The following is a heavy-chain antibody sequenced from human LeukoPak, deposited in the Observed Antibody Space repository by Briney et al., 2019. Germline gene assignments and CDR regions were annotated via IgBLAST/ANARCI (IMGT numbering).Heavy chain of an antibody. D-gene: IGHD2-2*02. J-gene: IGHJ4*02. CDR3: ASAGYCSSTSCYTGPFDY. CDR1: GGSISSYY. Sequence: SETLSLTCTVSGGSISSYYWSWIRQPPGKGLEWIGYIYYSGSTNYNPSLKSRVTISVDTSKNQFSLKLSSVTAADTAVYYCASAGYCSSTSCYTGPFDYWGQGTLVTVSS. V-gene: IGHV4-59*01. CDR2: IYYSGST.